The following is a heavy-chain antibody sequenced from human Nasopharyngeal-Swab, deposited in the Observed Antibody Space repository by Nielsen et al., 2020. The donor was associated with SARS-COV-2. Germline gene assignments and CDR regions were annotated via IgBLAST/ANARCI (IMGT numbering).Heavy chain of an antibody. D-gene: IGHD7-27*01. CDR1: GNTFTTNV. CDR2: IHAGNGNT. CDR3: ASPLGP. Sequence: ASVKVSCKASGNTFTTNVMHWVRQAPGQRLERVGWIHAGNGNTQYSRKFQDRVTITRDTSASTVYMELSSLRSEDSAVYYCASPLGPWGQGTLVTVSS. J-gene: IGHJ4*02. V-gene: IGHV1-3*01.